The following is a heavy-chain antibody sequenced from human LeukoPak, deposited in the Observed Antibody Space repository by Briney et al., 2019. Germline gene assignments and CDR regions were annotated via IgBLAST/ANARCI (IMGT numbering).Heavy chain of an antibody. Sequence: ASMKVSCKASGYTFTSYGITWVRQAPGQGLEWMGWISGYNGNTHYAQKFQGRVTMTTDTSTSTVYMELRSLRSDDTAVYYCARDREVWLRPRRRYYFHYWGQGTLVTVSS. CDR2: ISGYNGNT. CDR3: ARDREVWLRPRRRYYFHY. J-gene: IGHJ4*02. V-gene: IGHV1-18*01. CDR1: GYTFTSYG. D-gene: IGHD5-12*01.